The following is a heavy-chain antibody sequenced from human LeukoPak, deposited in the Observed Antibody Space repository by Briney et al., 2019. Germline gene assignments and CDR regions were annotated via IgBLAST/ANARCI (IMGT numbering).Heavy chain of an antibody. CDR3: ARQFGSGWYFDY. CDR1: GYTFTDYY. V-gene: IGHV1-2*02. Sequence: ASVKVSCKASGYTFTDYYMHWVRQAPGQGLGWMGWIHPNSGGTNSAQNFQGRVTMTRDTSITTAYMELSRLKSDDTAVYYCARQFGSGWYFDYWGQGTLVTVSS. CDR2: IHPNSGGT. J-gene: IGHJ4*02. D-gene: IGHD6-19*01.